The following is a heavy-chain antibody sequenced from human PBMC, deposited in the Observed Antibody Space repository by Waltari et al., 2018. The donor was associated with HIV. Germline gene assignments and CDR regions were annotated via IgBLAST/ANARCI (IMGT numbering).Heavy chain of an antibody. J-gene: IGHJ6*02. V-gene: IGHV1-46*01. D-gene: IGHD2-2*01. CDR1: GYTFTSYY. CDR3: TWGSHCSSASGDPHYYYGMDF. Sequence: QVQLVQSGAEVKKPGASVKVSCKASGYTFTSYYMHWVRQAPGQGLEWMGISNLSGGIITDAKKLQARGAMSWDTSTSTVYIEWSSLSSEAPAVYSSTWGSHCSSASGDPHYYYGMDFWGQGTTFTGS. CDR2: SNLSGGII.